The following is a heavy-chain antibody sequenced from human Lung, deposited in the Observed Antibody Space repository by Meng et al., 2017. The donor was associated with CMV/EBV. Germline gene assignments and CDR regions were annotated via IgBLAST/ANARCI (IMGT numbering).Heavy chain of an antibody. J-gene: IGHJ6*02. V-gene: IGHV4-39*07. CDR3: ARAGGKYCSSTSCNSSNYYYGREV. Sequence: LXCAVSGGSISSSSYYXGWIRQPPGKGLEWIGSIYYSRSTYYNPSLKSRVTISVDTSKNLFSLRLISVAAADTALYDCARAGGKYCSSTSCNSSNYYYGREVGXQGSXVTVSS. D-gene: IGHD2-2*01. CDR2: IYYSRST. CDR1: GGSISSSSYY.